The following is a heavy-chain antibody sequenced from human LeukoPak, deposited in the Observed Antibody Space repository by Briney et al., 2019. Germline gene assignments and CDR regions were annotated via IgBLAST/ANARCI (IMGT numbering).Heavy chain of an antibody. D-gene: IGHD6-13*01. Sequence: SVKVSCKASGGTFSSYAISWVRQAPGQGLEWMGGIIPIFGTANYAQKFQGRVTITADESTSTAYMALSSLRSEDTAVYYCARDLQQLVSNAFDIWGQGTMVTVSS. J-gene: IGHJ3*02. CDR2: IIPIFGTA. CDR3: ARDLQQLVSNAFDI. V-gene: IGHV1-69*13. CDR1: GGTFSSYA.